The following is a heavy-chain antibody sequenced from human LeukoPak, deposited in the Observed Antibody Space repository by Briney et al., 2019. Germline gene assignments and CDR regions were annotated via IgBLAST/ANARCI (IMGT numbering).Heavy chain of an antibody. CDR1: GYTFTSYG. J-gene: IGHJ6*02. Sequence: GASVKVSCKASGYTFTSYGISWVRQAPGQGLEWMGWISAYNGNTNYAQKLQGRVTMTTDTSTSTAYMELRSLRSDDTAVYYCARETPIHPGQLRYFDWLPMAYGMDVWGQGTTVTVSS. CDR2: ISAYNGNT. CDR3: ARETPIHPGQLRYFDWLPMAYGMDV. V-gene: IGHV1-18*01. D-gene: IGHD3-9*01.